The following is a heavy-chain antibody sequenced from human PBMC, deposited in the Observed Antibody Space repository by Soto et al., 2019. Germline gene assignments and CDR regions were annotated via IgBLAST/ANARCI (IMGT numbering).Heavy chain of an antibody. CDR3: ARELNGYSSSLALDY. CDR1: GFTFSSYG. Sequence: GGSLRLSCAASGFTFSSYGMHWVRQAPGKGLEWVAVIWYDGSNKYYADSVKGRFTISRDNSKNTLYLQMNSLRAEDTAVYYCARELNGYSSSLALDYWGQGTLVTVSS. J-gene: IGHJ4*02. CDR2: IWYDGSNK. V-gene: IGHV3-33*01. D-gene: IGHD6-13*01.